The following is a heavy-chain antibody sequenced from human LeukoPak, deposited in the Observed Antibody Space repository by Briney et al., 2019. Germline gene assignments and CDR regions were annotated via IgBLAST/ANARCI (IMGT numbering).Heavy chain of an antibody. V-gene: IGHV3-33*01. CDR2: IWYDGSNK. CDR3: ATYSSSSDFYYYGMDV. CDR1: GFTFSGFG. D-gene: IGHD6-6*01. J-gene: IGHJ6*02. Sequence: GGSLRLSCAASGFTFSGFGMHWVRQAPGKGLEWVAVIWYDGSNKYYADSVKGRFTISRDNSKNTLYLQMNSLRAEDTAVYYCATYSSSSDFYYYGMDVWGQGTTVTVSS.